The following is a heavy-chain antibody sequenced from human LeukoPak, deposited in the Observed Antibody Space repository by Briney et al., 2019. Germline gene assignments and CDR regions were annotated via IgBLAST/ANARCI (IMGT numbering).Heavy chain of an antibody. Sequence: ASVKVSCKASGYTFTCYYMHWVRPAPGQGLEWMGRINPNSGGTNYAQKFQGRVTMTRDTSISTAYMELSRLRSDDTAVYYCARGEMYYDSSGYNYWGQGTLVTVSS. V-gene: IGHV1-2*06. J-gene: IGHJ4*02. CDR3: ARGEMYYDSSGYNY. D-gene: IGHD3-22*01. CDR1: GYTFTCYY. CDR2: INPNSGGT.